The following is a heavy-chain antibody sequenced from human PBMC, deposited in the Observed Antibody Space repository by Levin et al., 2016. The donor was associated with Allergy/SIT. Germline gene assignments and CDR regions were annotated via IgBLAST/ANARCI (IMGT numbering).Heavy chain of an antibody. CDR1: GDSISNFF. CDR3: ARVGPLEIAAEYYFDY. CDR2: IYYDGST. V-gene: IGHV4-59*01. Sequence: SETLSLTCTVSGDSISNFFWTWIRQTPGKGLEWIGYIYYDGSTKYNPSLKSRVTISLDTSKNQFSLRVNSVTAADTAVYYCARVGPLEIAAEYYFDYWGQGTLVTVSS. J-gene: IGHJ4*02. D-gene: IGHD6-13*01.